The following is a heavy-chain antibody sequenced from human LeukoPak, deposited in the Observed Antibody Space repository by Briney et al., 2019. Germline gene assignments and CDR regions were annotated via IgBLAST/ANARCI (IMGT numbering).Heavy chain of an antibody. CDR1: GFTFSRSN. CDR2: ISSSGSTI. D-gene: IGHD6-6*01. V-gene: IGHV3-48*04. CDR3: ARDSLARPLGY. Sequence: GGSLRLSCAVSGFTFSRSNMDWVRQAPGKGLEWVSFISSSGSTIYYADSVKGRFTISRDNAKNSLYLQMNSLRAEDTAVYYCARDSLARPLGYWGQGTLVTVSS. J-gene: IGHJ4*02.